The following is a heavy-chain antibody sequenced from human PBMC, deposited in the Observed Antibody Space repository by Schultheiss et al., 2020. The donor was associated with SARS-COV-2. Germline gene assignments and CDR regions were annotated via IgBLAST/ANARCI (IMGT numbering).Heavy chain of an antibody. CDR1: GFTFSDYY. CDR3: AKDKLYCSSTSCYRRKIGGGYYMDV. J-gene: IGHJ6*03. Sequence: GGSLRLSCAASGFTFSDYYMSWIRQAPGKGLEWVSSVSGSGGSTYYADSVKGRFTISRDNSKNTLYLQMNSLRAEDTAVYYCAKDKLYCSSTSCYRRKIGGGYYMDVWGKGTTVTVSS. V-gene: IGHV3-23*01. CDR2: VSGSGGST. D-gene: IGHD2-2*01.